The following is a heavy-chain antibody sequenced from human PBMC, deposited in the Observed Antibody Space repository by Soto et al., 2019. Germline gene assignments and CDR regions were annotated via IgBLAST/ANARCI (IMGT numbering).Heavy chain of an antibody. CDR1: GASISGFD. J-gene: IGHJ4*02. V-gene: IGHV4-4*07. Sequence: SETLSLTCTVSGASISGFDWSWIRKSAGKGLEWIVRIYATGTTYYNPSLNSRVIISVDTSKNQFSLKLSSVTAADTAVYYCARLSSSGWPIDSWGQGTLVTVSS. CDR2: IYATGTT. CDR3: ARLSSSGWPIDS. D-gene: IGHD6-19*01.